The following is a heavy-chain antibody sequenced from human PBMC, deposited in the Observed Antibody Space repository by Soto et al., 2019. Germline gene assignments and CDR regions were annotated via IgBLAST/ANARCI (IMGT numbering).Heavy chain of an antibody. CDR1: GFTVSSNY. J-gene: IGHJ5*02. V-gene: IGHV3-53*02. Sequence: EVQLVETGGGLIQPGGSLRLSCAASGFTVSSNYMSWVRQAPGKGLEWVSVIYSGGSTYYADPVKGRFTISRDNSKNTLYLQMNRLRAEDTAVYYCAREHSSSWGWDPWGQGTLVTVSS. D-gene: IGHD6-6*01. CDR2: IYSGGST. CDR3: AREHSSSWGWDP.